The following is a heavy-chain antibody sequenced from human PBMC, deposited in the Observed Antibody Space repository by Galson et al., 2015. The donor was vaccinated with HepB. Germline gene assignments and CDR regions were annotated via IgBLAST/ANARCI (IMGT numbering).Heavy chain of an antibody. CDR2: MNPNSGNT. J-gene: IGHJ4*02. CDR3: AREAGSSSPLVVAAAGSRDDY. V-gene: IGHV1-8*01. CDR1: GYTFTSYD. D-gene: IGHD6-13*01. Sequence: SVKVSCKASGYTFTSYDINWVRQATGQGLEWMGWMNPNSGNTGYAQKFQGRVTMTRNTSISTAYMELSSLRSEDTAVYYCAREAGSSSPLVVAAAGSRDDYWGQGTLVTVSS.